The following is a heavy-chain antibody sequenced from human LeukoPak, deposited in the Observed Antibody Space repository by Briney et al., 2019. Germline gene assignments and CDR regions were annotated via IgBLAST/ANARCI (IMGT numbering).Heavy chain of an antibody. D-gene: IGHD1-26*01. CDR3: ARGALRVGAQLNIY. V-gene: IGHV1-8*01. CDR1: GYTFTSYD. Sequence: GASVKVSCKASGYTFTSYDINWVRQATGQGLEWMGWMNPNSGNTGYAQKFQGRVTMTRNTSISTAYMELSSLRSEDTAVYYCARGALRVGAQLNIYWGQGTLVTVSS. CDR2: MNPNSGNT. J-gene: IGHJ4*02.